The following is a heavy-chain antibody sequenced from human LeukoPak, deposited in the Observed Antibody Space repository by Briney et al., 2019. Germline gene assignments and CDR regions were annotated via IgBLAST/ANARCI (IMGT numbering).Heavy chain of an antibody. V-gene: IGHV4-59*01. D-gene: IGHD3-10*01. CDR2: IYYSGST. J-gene: IGHJ5*02. CDR3: ARELYYYGSGSYSTYNWFDP. Sequence: SETLSLTCTVSGGSISSYYWSWIRQPPGKGLEWIGYIYYSGSTNYNPSLKSRVTISVDTSKNQFSLKLSSVTAADTAVYFCARELYYYGSGSYSTYNWFDPWGQGTLVTVSS. CDR1: GGSISSYY.